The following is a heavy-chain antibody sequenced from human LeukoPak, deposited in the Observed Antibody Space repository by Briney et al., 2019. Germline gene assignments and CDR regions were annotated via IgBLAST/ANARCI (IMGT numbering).Heavy chain of an antibody. D-gene: IGHD3-9*01. CDR1: GGTFSSYA. V-gene: IGHV1-69*01. J-gene: IGHJ4*02. CDR3: ARVNDFLINAFDY. Sequence: ASVKVSCKASGGTFSSYAISWVRQAPGQGLEWMGGIIPIFGTANYAQKFQGRVTITADESTSTAYMELSSLRSEDTAVYYCARVNDFLINAFDYGGQGPLVTVSS. CDR2: IIPIFGTA.